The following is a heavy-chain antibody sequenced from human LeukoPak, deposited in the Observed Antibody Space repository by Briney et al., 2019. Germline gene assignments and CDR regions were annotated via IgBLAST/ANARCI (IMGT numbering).Heavy chain of an antibody. CDR2: ISSSSSYI. CDR1: GFTFSSYS. Sequence: PGGSLRLSCAASGFTFSSYSMNWVRQAPGKGLEWVSSISSSSSYIYYADSVKGRFTISRDNAKNSLYLQMNSLRAEDTAVYYCARHSSPSYYYDSSGSIFDYWGQGTLVTVSS. J-gene: IGHJ4*02. CDR3: ARHSSPSYYYDSSGSIFDY. D-gene: IGHD3-22*01. V-gene: IGHV3-21*01.